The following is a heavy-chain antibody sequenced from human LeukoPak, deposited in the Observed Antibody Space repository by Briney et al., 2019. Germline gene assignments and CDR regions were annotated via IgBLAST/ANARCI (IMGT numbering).Heavy chain of an antibody. J-gene: IGHJ3*02. Sequence: GGSLRLSCAASGFTFSSYAMSWVRQAPGKGLEWVSAISGSGGSTYYADSVKGRFTISRDNSKNTLYLQMNSLRAEDTAVYYCAKARGWGSYYQDAFDIWGQGTMVTVSS. CDR2: ISGSGGST. CDR1: GFTFSSYA. D-gene: IGHD1-26*01. V-gene: IGHV3-23*01. CDR3: AKARGWGSYYQDAFDI.